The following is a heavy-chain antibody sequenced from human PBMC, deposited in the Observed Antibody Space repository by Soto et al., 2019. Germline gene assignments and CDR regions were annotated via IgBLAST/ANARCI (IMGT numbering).Heavy chain of an antibody. CDR3: ARERYSYGYPDY. CDR2: ISYDGSNR. V-gene: IGHV3-30-3*01. CDR1: GFTFTNYA. D-gene: IGHD5-18*01. J-gene: IGHJ4*02. Sequence: GGSLRLSCAASGFTFTNYAMHWVRQAPGKGLEWVALISYDGSNRYYADSVKGRFTISRDNSKNTLYLQMNSLRVEDTAVFYCARERYSYGYPDYWGQGTLVTVSS.